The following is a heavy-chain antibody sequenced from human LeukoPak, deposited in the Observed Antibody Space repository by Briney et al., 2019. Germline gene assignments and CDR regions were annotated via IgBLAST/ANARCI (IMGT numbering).Heavy chain of an antibody. J-gene: IGHJ4*02. Sequence: GGSLRLSCAASGFTFSSYAMHWVRQAPGKGLEWVSTISETGRSTYYADSVKGQFTISRDNSKNPLYLQMNSLRAEDTAVYYCASSKWQLLADYWGQGTLVTASS. D-gene: IGHD1-26*01. CDR3: ASSKWQLLADY. CDR2: ISETGRST. V-gene: IGHV3-23*01. CDR1: GFTFSSYA.